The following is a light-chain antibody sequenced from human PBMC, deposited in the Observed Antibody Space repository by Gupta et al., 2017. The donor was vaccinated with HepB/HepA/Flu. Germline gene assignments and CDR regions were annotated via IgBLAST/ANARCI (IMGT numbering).Light chain of an antibody. J-gene: IGKJ1*01. Sequence: EIVMTPSPATLSVSPGERVTLSCRASQSVNRNLAWYQQKPGQAPRLLIFDASIRAAGFPSRISGRGYGTEFTLTISSLQAEDGAVDYCQQYNKWPPWTFGQGTKVEIK. CDR3: QQYNKWPPWT. CDR1: QSVNRN. CDR2: DAS. V-gene: IGKV3D-15*01.